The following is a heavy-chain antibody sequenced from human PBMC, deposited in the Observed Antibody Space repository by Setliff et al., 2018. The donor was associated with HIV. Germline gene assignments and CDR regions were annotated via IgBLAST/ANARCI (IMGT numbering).Heavy chain of an antibody. D-gene: IGHD5-18*01. J-gene: IGHJ4*02. Sequence: SETLSLTCTVSGGSVSSGDYYWSWIRQHPGKDLEWIAYIYYSGITYYTPSLRSRVTISMDTSKNQFSLKLSSVTAADTAVYYCARELRAMVVRIFDYWGQGTLVTVSS. V-gene: IGHV4-30-4*01. CDR3: ARELRAMVVRIFDY. CDR2: IYYSGIT. CDR1: GGSVSSGDYY.